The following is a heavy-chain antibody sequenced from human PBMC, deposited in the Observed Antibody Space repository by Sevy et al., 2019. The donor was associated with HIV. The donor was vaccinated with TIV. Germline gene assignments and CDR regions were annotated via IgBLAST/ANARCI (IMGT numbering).Heavy chain of an antibody. V-gene: IGHV3-11*03. D-gene: IGHD3-22*01. CDR1: KFTFSDYY. CDR2: ISSSSTYT. J-gene: IGHJ4*02. Sequence: GGSLRLSCTASKFTFSDYYMSWIRQAPGKGLEWVSYISSSSTYTNYADSVKGRFTISRDNAKNSLYLQLNSLRSEDTAVYYCASTRDYYDSSGYYFDYWGQGTLVTVSS. CDR3: ASTRDYYDSSGYYFDY.